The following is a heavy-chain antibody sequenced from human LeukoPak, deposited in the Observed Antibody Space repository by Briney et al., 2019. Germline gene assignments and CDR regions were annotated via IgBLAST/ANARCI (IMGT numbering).Heavy chain of an antibody. Sequence: GRSLRPSCAASGFTFSSYAMHWVRQAPGKGLWWVAVISYDGSNKYYADSVKGRFTISRDNSKNTLYLQMNSLRAEDTAVYYCARDSAARLGGDAFDIWGQGTMVTVSS. J-gene: IGHJ3*02. D-gene: IGHD6-6*01. CDR2: ISYDGSNK. V-gene: IGHV3-30*04. CDR3: ARDSAARLGGDAFDI. CDR1: GFTFSSYA.